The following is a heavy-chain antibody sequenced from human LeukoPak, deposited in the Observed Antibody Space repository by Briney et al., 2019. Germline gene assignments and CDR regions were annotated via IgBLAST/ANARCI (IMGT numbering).Heavy chain of an antibody. V-gene: IGHV3-33*01. Sequence: GGSLRLSCATSGFTFSSYGFHWVRQAPGKGLEWVAVIWYDGSKTYYVDSVKGRFTISRDNSKNTLYLQMSSLRVEDTAVYYCARDCHPSGWSDFDYWGQGTLVTVSS. J-gene: IGHJ4*02. CDR2: IWYDGSKT. D-gene: IGHD6-19*01. CDR1: GFTFSSYG. CDR3: ARDCHPSGWSDFDY.